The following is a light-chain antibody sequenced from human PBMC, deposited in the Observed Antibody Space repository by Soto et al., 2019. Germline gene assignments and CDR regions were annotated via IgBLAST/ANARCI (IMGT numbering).Light chain of an antibody. V-gene: IGLV2-14*01. CDR2: EVS. CDR3: SSATSTSSLVI. Sequence: QSALTQPASVSGSPGQSITISCTGTSSDVGGYNYVSWYQQHPGKAPKLMIYEVSNRPSGVSNRFSGSKSGNTASLTISGLQAEDEAIYFCSSATSTSSLVIFGGGTKLTVL. J-gene: IGLJ2*01. CDR1: SSDVGGYNY.